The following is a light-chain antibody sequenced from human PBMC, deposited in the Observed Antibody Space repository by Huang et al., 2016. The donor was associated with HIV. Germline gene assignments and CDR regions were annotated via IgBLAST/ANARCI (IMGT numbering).Light chain of an antibody. Sequence: EIIMTQFPATLSVSPAERATLSCRASQRISTNLAWYQPRPGQAPRLLIYGASTRATGIPARFSGSGSGAEFTLTISSLQSEDFAIYYCQHYNNWPPFTFGPGTKVDIK. J-gene: IGKJ3*01. CDR2: GAS. CDR1: QRISTN. CDR3: QHYNNWPPFT. V-gene: IGKV3-15*01.